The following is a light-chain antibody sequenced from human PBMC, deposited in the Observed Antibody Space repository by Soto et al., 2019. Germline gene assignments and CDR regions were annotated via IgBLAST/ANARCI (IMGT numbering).Light chain of an antibody. CDR2: EDN. CDR3: QSYDSRNQVV. Sequence: NFMLTQPHSVSESPGKTITISCTRSNGSIASNYVQWYQQRPGSSPTTVFYEDNQRPSGGPDRFSGSIDSSSNSASLTISGLKTEDEPDYYCQSYDSRNQVVFGEGTKVTVL. CDR1: NGSIASNY. J-gene: IGLJ3*02. V-gene: IGLV6-57*01.